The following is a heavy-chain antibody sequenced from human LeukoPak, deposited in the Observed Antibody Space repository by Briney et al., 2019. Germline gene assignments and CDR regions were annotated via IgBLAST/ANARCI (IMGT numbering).Heavy chain of an antibody. Sequence: SQTLSLTCTVSGGSISSGGYYWSWIRQHPGKGLEWIGYIYYSGSTSYNPPLKSRATISVDTSKNQFSLKLNSVTAADTAVYYCARDWSLDYWGQGTLVTVSS. D-gene: IGHD3-3*01. CDR1: GGSISSGGYY. CDR2: IYYSGST. J-gene: IGHJ4*02. CDR3: ARDWSLDY. V-gene: IGHV4-31*03.